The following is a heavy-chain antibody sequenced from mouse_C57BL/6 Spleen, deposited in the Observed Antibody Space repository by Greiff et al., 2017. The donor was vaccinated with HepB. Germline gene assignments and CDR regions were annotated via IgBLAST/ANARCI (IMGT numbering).Heavy chain of an antibody. CDR2: IYPGDGDT. V-gene: IGHV1-80*01. D-gene: IGHD1-1*01. Sequence: QVQLQQSGAELVKPGASVKISCKASGYAFSSYWMNWVKQRPGKGLEWIGQIYPGDGDTNYNGKFKGKATLTADKSSSTAYMQLSSLTSEDSAVYFCARSPNYGSSPWFAYWGQGTLVTVSA. J-gene: IGHJ3*01. CDR1: GYAFSSYW. CDR3: ARSPNYGSSPWFAY.